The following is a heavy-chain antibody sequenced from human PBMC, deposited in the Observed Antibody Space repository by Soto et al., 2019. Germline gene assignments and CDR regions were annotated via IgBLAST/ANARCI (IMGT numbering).Heavy chain of an antibody. V-gene: IGHV3-30-3*01. D-gene: IGHD4-17*01. CDR3: ARGLTTVVTPLYY. CDR1: GFTFSSYA. J-gene: IGHJ4*02. CDR2: ISYDGSNK. Sequence: PGGSLRLSCAASGFTFSSYAMHWVRQAPGKGLEWVAVISYDGSNKYYADSVKGRFTISRDNSKNTLYLQMNSLRAEDTAVYYCARGLTTVVTPLYYWAQGTLVTVSS.